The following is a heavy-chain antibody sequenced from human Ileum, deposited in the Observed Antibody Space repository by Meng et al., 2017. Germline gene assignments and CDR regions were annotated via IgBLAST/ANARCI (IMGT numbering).Heavy chain of an antibody. D-gene: IGHD1-26*01. CDR3: ARYSGYAFDI. V-gene: IGHV3-21*01. J-gene: IGHJ3*02. CDR1: GFTFSSYS. CDR2: ISSSSSYI. Sequence: GESLKISCAASGFTFSSYSMNWVRQAPGKGLEWVSSISSSSSYIYYADSVKGRFTISRDNAKNSLYLQMNSLRAEDTAVYYCARYSGYAFDIWGQGTMVTVSS.